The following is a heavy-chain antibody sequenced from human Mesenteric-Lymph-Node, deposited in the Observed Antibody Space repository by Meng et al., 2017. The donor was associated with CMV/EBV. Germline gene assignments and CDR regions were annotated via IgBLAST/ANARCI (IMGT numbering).Heavy chain of an antibody. CDR2: INHSGST. V-gene: IGHV4-34*01. Sequence: VYGGSFSGYYWSWIRQPPGKGLEWIGEINHSGSTNYNPSLKSRVTISVDTSKNQFSLKLSSVTAADTAVYYCASRDPYYYDSSGYSRWGQGTLVTVSS. D-gene: IGHD3-22*01. CDR1: GGSFSGYY. CDR3: ASRDPYYYDSSGYSR. J-gene: IGHJ4*02.